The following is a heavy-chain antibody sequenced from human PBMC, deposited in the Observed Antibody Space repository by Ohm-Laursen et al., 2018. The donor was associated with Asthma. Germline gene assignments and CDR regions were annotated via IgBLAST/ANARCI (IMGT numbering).Heavy chain of an antibody. D-gene: IGHD1-26*01. J-gene: IGHJ5*02. V-gene: IGHV2-5*02. CDR3: ARTKWAGVSSAWFDP. CDR2: IYWDDDR. Sequence: PTQTLTLTCTLSGFSITTSGVGVGWLRQPPQKALEWLAFIYWDDDRQYRPSLRSRLTITKDTSKTQVVLTMTNMDPVDTGTYFCARTKWAGVSSAWFDPWGQGTLVTVSS. CDR1: GFSITTSGVG.